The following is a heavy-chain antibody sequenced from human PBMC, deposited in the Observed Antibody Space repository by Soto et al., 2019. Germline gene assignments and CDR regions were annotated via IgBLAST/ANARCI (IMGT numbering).Heavy chain of an antibody. V-gene: IGHV3-66*01. J-gene: IGHJ4*02. CDR1: AFTVSSNY. CDR3: ARESIVGATNTFDY. Sequence: EVQLVESGGGLVQPGESLRLSCAASAFTVSSNYMSWVRQAPGKGLEWVSIIYSGGSTYYADTVKGRFTISRDNSKNTLYLQMNSLRAEDTAVYYCARESIVGATNTFDYWGQGTLVTVSS. CDR2: IYSGGST. D-gene: IGHD1-26*01.